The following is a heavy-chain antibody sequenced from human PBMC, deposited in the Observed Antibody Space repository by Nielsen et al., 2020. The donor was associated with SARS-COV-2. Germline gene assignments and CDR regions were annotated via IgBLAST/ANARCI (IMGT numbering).Heavy chain of an antibody. Sequence: GESLKISCAASGFTFSSYAMSWVRQAPGKGLEWVSAISGSGGSTYYADSVKGRFTISRDNSKNTLYLQMNSLRAEDTAVYYCARGRSRHAYYYYGMDVWGQGTTVTVSS. V-gene: IGHV3-23*01. CDR3: ARGRSRHAYYYYGMDV. CDR2: ISGSGGST. CDR1: GFTFSSYA. J-gene: IGHJ6*02.